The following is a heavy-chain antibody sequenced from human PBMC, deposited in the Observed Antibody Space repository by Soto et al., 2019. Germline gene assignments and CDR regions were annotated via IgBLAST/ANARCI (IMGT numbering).Heavy chain of an antibody. Sequence: SVRLSCKXSGGTFSSYAISWVRQAPGQGLEWMGGIIPIFGTANYAQKFQGRVTITADESTSTAYMEPSSLRSEDTAVYYCARGTVVVTAIRRYYYGMDVWGQGTTVTVSS. CDR1: GGTFSSYA. CDR2: IIPIFGTA. V-gene: IGHV1-69*13. J-gene: IGHJ6*02. CDR3: ARGTVVVTAIRRYYYGMDV. D-gene: IGHD2-21*02.